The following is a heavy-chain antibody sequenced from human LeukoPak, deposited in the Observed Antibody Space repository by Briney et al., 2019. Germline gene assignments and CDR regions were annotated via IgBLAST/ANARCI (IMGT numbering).Heavy chain of an antibody. J-gene: IGHJ4*02. CDR2: IHNSGTT. Sequence: PSETLSLACAVSGGPFSGYFWGWIRQSSGKGLEWIGEIHNSGTTNYNPSLNSRVTISEDTSKNQFYLNLSSVTAADTAVYYCARRYYYNLGSFPFDFWGQGTLATVSS. CDR1: GGPFSGYF. D-gene: IGHD3-10*01. V-gene: IGHV4-34*01. CDR3: ARRYYYNLGSFPFDF.